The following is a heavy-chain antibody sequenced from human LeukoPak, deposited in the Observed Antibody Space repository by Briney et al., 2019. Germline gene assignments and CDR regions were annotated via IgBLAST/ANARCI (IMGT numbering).Heavy chain of an antibody. CDR2: VSSAGSST. D-gene: IGHD3-10*01. J-gene: IGHJ4*02. CDR3: ARGASGSYYRIDY. CDR1: GFTFSSYW. V-gene: IGHV3-74*01. Sequence: PGGSLRLSCAASGFTFSSYWMHWVRQAPGKGLAWVSRVSSAGSSTNYADSVQGRFTISRDNAKNTLYLQMNGLGADDTAVYFCARGASGSYYRIDYWGQGTLVTVSS.